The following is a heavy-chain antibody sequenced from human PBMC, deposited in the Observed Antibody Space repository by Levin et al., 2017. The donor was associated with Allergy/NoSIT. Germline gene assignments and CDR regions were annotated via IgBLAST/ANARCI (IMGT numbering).Heavy chain of an antibody. D-gene: IGHD3-3*01. CDR2: INSDGSST. CDR3: ARDRITIFGVVPLDY. J-gene: IGHJ4*02. CDR1: GFTFSSYW. V-gene: IGHV3-74*01. Sequence: PGGSLRLSCAASGFTFSSYWMHWVRQAPGKGLVWVSRINSDGSSTSYADSVKGRFTISRDNAKNTLYLQMNSLRAEDTAVYYCARDRITIFGVVPLDYWGQGTLVTVSS.